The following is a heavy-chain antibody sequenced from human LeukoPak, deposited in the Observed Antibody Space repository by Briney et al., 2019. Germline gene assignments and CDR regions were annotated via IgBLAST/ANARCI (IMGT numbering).Heavy chain of an antibody. D-gene: IGHD1-26*01. CDR1: GFTFSSYA. V-gene: IGHV3-53*01. CDR2: IYSGGST. Sequence: GGSLRLSCAASGFTFSSYAMHWVRQAPGKGLEWVSVIYSGGSTYYADSVKGRFTISRDNSKNTLYLQMNSLRAEDTAVYYCARGSGSDWGQGTLVTVSS. CDR3: ARGSGSD. J-gene: IGHJ4*02.